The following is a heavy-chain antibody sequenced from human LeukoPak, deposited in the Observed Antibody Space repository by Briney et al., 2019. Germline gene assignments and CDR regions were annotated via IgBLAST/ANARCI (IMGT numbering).Heavy chain of an antibody. J-gene: IGHJ4*02. D-gene: IGHD6-13*01. CDR1: GFTFSSYA. Sequence: PGGSLRLSCVASGFTFSSYAMNWVRQAPGKGLEWVSTISGSGSSTYYADSVKGRFTISRDNAKNTLDLQMNSLRGEDTAIYFCVRSLSTSWYGLDYWGQGTLVTVSS. CDR3: VRSLSTSWYGLDY. CDR2: ISGSGSST. V-gene: IGHV3-23*01.